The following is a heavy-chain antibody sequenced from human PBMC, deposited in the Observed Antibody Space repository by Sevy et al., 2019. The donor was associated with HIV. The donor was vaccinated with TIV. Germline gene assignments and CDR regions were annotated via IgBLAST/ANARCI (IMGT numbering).Heavy chain of an antibody. CDR3: ARDVCTNGVCYYFDY. J-gene: IGHJ4*02. Sequence: GGSLRLSCAGSGFSFRTNGMHWVRQAPGKGLDWVAVISKNGDYKSYADSVKGRFTISRDNAKNSLYLQMNSLRAEDTAVYYCARDVCTNGVCYYFDYWGQGTLVTVSS. V-gene: IGHV3-30*03. CDR1: GFSFRTNG. D-gene: IGHD2-8*01. CDR2: ISKNGDYK.